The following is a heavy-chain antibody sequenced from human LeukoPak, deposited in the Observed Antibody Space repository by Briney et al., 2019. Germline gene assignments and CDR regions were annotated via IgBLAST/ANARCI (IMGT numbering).Heavy chain of an antibody. V-gene: IGHV3-30*02. Sequence: GGSLRLSCAASGFSFSSYGMHWVRQAPGKGLEWVAFIRYDGSNKYYADSVKGRFTISRDNSKNTLYLQMNSLRAEDTVVYYCARNTILVVSPDASLDPWGQGTLVTVSS. CDR2: IRYDGSNK. CDR3: ARNTILVVSPDASLDP. CDR1: GFSFSSYG. J-gene: IGHJ5*02. D-gene: IGHD2-2*01.